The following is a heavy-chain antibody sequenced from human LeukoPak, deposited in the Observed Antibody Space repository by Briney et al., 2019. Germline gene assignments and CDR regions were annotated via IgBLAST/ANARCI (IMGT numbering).Heavy chain of an antibody. D-gene: IGHD6-19*01. CDR2: VSYSGST. V-gene: IGHV4-59*08. Sequence: SETLSLTCTVSGGSISSYYWSWIRQPPGKGLEWIGYVSYSGSTNYNPSLKSRVNMSVDRSRTQFSLKLDSVTAADTAVYYCARHIDNGWYAYWGQGTLVTVSS. CDR3: ARHIDNGWYAY. CDR1: GGSISSYY. J-gene: IGHJ4*02.